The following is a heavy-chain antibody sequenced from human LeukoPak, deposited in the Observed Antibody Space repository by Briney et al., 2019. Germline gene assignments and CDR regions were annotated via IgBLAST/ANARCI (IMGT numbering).Heavy chain of an antibody. V-gene: IGHV4-61*02. CDR2: IYTSGST. Sequence: PSQTLSLTCTVSGGSISSGSYYWSWIRQPAGKGLEWIGRIYTSGSTNYNPSLKSRVTISVDTSKNQFSLKLSSVTAADTAVYYCARRALDEVNWYFDLWGRGTLVTVSS. D-gene: IGHD1-1*01. CDR1: GGSISSGSYY. J-gene: IGHJ2*01. CDR3: ARRALDEVNWYFDL.